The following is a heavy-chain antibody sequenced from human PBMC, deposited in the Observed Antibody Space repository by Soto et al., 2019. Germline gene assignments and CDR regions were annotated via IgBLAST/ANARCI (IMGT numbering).Heavy chain of an antibody. CDR3: ARVGRDGPDY. J-gene: IGHJ4*02. CDR1: GFTFLSYS. V-gene: IGHV3-21*01. Sequence: GGSLRLSCAASGFTFLSYSMNWVRQAPGEGLEWVSSISPSRSYIHYADSVKGRFTISRDNAKNSLYLQMNSLRADDTAVYYCARVGRDGPDYWGQGTLVTVSS. CDR2: ISPSRSYI.